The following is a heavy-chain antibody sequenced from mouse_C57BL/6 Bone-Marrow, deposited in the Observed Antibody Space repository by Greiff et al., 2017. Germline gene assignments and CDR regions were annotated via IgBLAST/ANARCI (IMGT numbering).Heavy chain of an antibody. D-gene: IGHD1-1*01. CDR2: IYPGDGDT. V-gene: IGHV1-82*01. Sequence: VQLQQSGPELVKPGASVKISCKASGYAFSSSWMNWVKQRPGKGLEWIGRIYPGDGDTNYNGKFKGKATLTADKSSSTAYMQLSSLTSEDSAVYFCARSDGSSFYWYVDFWGTGTTVPVSS. CDR3: ARSDGSSFYWYVDF. CDR1: GYAFSSSW. J-gene: IGHJ1*03.